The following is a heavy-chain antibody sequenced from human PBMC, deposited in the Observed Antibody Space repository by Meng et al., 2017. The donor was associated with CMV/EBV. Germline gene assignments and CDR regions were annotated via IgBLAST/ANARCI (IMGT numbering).Heavy chain of an antibody. D-gene: IGHD6-19*01. Sequence: SCAVYGGSFSGYYWSWIRQPPGKGLEWIGEINHSGSTNYNPYLKSRVTISVNTSKNQFSLKLNSVTAADTAVCYCARGRAVAGRGWFDPWGQGTLVTVSS. J-gene: IGHJ5*02. CDR2: INHSGST. CDR3: ARGRAVAGRGWFDP. V-gene: IGHV4-34*01. CDR1: GGSFSGYY.